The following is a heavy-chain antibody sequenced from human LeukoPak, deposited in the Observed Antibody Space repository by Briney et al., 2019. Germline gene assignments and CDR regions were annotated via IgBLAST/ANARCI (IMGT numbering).Heavy chain of an antibody. V-gene: IGHV3-21*01. Sequence: GGSLRLSCAASGFTLSSYSMNWVRQAPGKGLEWVSSISSSSSYIYYADSVKGRFTISRDNAKNSLYLQMNSLRAEDTAVYYCARDRRVQLWSPAGFDYWGQGTLVTVSS. CDR3: ARDRRVQLWSPAGFDY. D-gene: IGHD5-18*01. J-gene: IGHJ4*02. CDR1: GFTLSSYS. CDR2: ISSSSSYI.